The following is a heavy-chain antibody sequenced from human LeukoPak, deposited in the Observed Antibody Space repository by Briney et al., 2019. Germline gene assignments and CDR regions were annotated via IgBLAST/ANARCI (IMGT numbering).Heavy chain of an antibody. CDR1: GFPFSHFV. Sequence: PGGSLRLPCAASGFPFSHFVMNWVRQAPGEGLQWVSMIGAGGVNTFYADSVKGRFTISRDDSQNTLYLQLNSLRAEDTAFYYCAKGDTVFRGGPDYWGQGTLVTVSS. CDR2: IGAGGVNT. V-gene: IGHV3-23*01. D-gene: IGHD3-10*01. CDR3: AKGDTVFRGGPDY. J-gene: IGHJ4*02.